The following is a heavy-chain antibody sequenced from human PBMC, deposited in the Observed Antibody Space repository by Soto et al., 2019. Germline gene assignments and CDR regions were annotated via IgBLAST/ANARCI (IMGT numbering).Heavy chain of an antibody. V-gene: IGHV4-31*03. CDR1: GGSISSGGYY. J-gene: IGHJ5*02. CDR3: ARSALAWELNWFDP. D-gene: IGHD6-19*01. Sequence: QVQLQESGPGLVKPSQTLSLTCTVSGGSISSGGYYWSWIRQHPGKGLEWIGYIYYSGSTYYNPSLKSRVTISVDTSKNQFSLKLSSVTAADTAVYYCARSALAWELNWFDPWGQGTLVTVSS. CDR2: IYYSGST.